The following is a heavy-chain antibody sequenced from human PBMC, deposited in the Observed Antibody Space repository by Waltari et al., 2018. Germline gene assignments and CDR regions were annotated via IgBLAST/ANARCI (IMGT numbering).Heavy chain of an antibody. CDR3: ARDGFTLSRFDP. D-gene: IGHD3-22*01. CDR1: GFDFMRYG. V-gene: IGHV1-18*01. CDR2: GKAANGHT. Sequence: QIELVQSGNEVKKPGASVKVSCKASGFDFMRYGIAWVRQAPGQGLEWMGWGKAANGHTDYAQKFQGRVTVTTDTSTTTTYMELRSLTSDDTAVYYCARDGFTLSRFDPWGQGTLVTVSS. J-gene: IGHJ5*02.